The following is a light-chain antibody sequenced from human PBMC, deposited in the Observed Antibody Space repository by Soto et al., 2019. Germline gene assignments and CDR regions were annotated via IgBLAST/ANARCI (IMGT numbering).Light chain of an antibody. CDR2: GTS. V-gene: IGKV3-20*01. CDR1: QSVTSSY. CDR3: QHYGGSSYT. J-gene: IGKJ2*01. Sequence: EVVLTQSPGTLSLSPGERATLSCRASQSVTSSYLAWYQQKPGQAPRLLIYGTSSRASAIPDRFSGSGSGTDFTLTISRLEPEDLAVYYCQHYGGSSYTFGRGTKVDIK.